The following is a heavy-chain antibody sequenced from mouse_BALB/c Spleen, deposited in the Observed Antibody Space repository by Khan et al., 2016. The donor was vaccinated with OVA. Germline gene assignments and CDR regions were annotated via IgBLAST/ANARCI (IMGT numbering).Heavy chain of an antibody. CDR2: ITPSNGGT. V-gene: IGHV1-53*01. CDR1: GYTLTSYY. D-gene: IGHD2-4*01. CDR3: TRGGAWATMKSWFAY. J-gene: IGHJ3*01. Sequence: VQLQESGAELVKPGASVKLSCKASGYTLTSYYMHWVKQRPGQGIEWIGWITPSNGGTNFNEKFKSKAPLTVDKSSSTAYMHIRRLPSEDYAVYYSTRGGAWATMKSWFAYWGQGTLVTVSA.